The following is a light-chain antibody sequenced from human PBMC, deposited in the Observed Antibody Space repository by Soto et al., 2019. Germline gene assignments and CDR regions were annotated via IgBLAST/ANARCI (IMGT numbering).Light chain of an antibody. CDR1: SSNIGSNS. CDR2: SDN. J-gene: IGLJ2*01. Sequence: QSVLAQPPSASGTPGQRVTISCSGSSSNIGSNSVNWYQQLPGTAPKLLIYSDNQRPSGIPDRFSGSRSGTSGSLAIRGLQSEDEADYWCAACDDRLNGVVFGGGTKVTVL. CDR3: AACDDRLNGVV. V-gene: IGLV1-44*01.